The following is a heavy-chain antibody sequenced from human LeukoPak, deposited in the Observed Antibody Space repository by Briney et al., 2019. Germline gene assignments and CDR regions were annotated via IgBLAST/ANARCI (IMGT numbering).Heavy chain of an antibody. Sequence: ASVKVSCKASGYTFTSYGISWVRQAPGQGLEWTGWISAYNGNTNYAQKLQGRVTMTTDTSTSTAYMELRSLRSDDTAVYYCARDSSVCSSTSCYRSFDYWGQGTLVTVSS. J-gene: IGHJ4*02. V-gene: IGHV1-18*01. CDR3: ARDSSVCSSTSCYRSFDY. D-gene: IGHD2-2*01. CDR2: ISAYNGNT. CDR1: GYTFTSYG.